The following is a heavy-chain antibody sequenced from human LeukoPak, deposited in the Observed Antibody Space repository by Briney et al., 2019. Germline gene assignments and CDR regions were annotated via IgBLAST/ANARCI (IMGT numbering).Heavy chain of an antibody. J-gene: IGHJ6*03. Sequence: GGSLRLSCAASGFTFSSYSMNWVRQAPGKGLEWVSSISSSSSYIYYADSVKGRFTISRDNAKNSLYLQMNSLRAEDTAVYYCARSVTYYGFWSDLGYYMDVWGKGTTVTVS. CDR3: ARSVTYYGFWSDLGYYMDV. CDR2: ISSSSSYI. D-gene: IGHD3-3*01. V-gene: IGHV3-21*01. CDR1: GFTFSSYS.